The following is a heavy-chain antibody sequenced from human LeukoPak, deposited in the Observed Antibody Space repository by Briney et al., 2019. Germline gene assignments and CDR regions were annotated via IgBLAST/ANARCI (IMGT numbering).Heavy chain of an antibody. J-gene: IGHJ4*02. V-gene: IGHV3-23*01. CDR1: GFTFSSYA. D-gene: IGHD3-9*01. Sequence: PGGSLRLSCAASGFTFSSYAMSWVRQAPGKGLEWVSAISGSGGSTYYADSVKGRFTISRDNSKNTLYLQMNSLRAEDTAVHYCAKLIGWLSNFRLDYWGQGTLVTVSS. CDR3: AKLIGWLSNFRLDY. CDR2: ISGSGGST.